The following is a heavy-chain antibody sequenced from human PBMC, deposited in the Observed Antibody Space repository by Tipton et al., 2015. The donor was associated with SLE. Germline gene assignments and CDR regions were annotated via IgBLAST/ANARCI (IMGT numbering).Heavy chain of an antibody. J-gene: IGHJ6*02. CDR3: AREGPVGATRGNYYYGMDV. CDR2: IYSGGST. V-gene: IGHV3-53*05. Sequence: SLRLSCAASGFTVSSNYMSWVHQAPGKGLEWVSVIYSGGSTYYADSVKGRFTISRDNSKNTLYLQMNSLRAEDTAVYYCAREGPVGATRGNYYYGMDVWGQGTTVTVSS. D-gene: IGHD1-26*01. CDR1: GFTVSSNY.